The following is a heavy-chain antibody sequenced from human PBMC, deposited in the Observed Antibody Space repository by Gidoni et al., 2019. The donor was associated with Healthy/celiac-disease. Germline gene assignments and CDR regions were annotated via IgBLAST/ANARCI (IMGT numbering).Heavy chain of an antibody. CDR3: AREEGVVVVAATQNYYYGRDV. V-gene: IGHV3-7*01. Sequence: EVQLVESGGGLVQPGGSLRLSCAASGFTFSSYWMSWVRQAPGKGLEWVANIKQDGSEKYYVDAVKGRFTISRDNAKNSLYLQMNSLRADDTAVYYCAREEGVVVVAATQNYYYGRDVWGQGTTVTVSS. CDR1: GFTFSSYW. CDR2: IKQDGSEK. J-gene: IGHJ6*02. D-gene: IGHD2-15*01.